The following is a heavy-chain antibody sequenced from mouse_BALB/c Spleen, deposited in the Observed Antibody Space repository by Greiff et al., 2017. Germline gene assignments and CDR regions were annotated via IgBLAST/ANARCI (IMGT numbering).Heavy chain of an antibody. CDR1: GYTFTDYW. V-gene: IGHV1-69*01. CDR3: ARRANTYYYAMDY. J-gene: IGHJ4*01. D-gene: IGHD3-1*01. CDR2: IDTSDSYT. Sequence: VQLQQPGAELVMPGASVKMSCKASGYTFTDYWMHWVKQRPGQGLEWIGAIDTSDSYTSYNQKFKGKATLTVDESSSTAYMQLSSLTSEDSAVYYCARRANTYYYAMDYWGQGTSVTVSS.